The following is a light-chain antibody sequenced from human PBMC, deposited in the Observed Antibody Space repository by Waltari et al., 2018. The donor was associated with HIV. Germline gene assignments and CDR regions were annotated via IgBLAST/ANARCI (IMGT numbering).Light chain of an antibody. V-gene: IGLV1-47*01. CDR3: ASWDDNLGHWI. CDR2: RNA. CDR1: KSNIGNNY. Sequence: QPKMTQPPSASKTPGQRIPMSCSGTKSNIGNNYLSWYQQIPGAAPTPVMARNAQRPAGVPDRFSGTKSGTSAYLAITGLRLDDEATYFCASWDDNLGHWIFGGGTKLTVL. J-gene: IGLJ2*01.